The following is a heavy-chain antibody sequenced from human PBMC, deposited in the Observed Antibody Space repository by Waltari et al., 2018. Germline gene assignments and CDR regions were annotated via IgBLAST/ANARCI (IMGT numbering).Heavy chain of an antibody. CDR1: GGSLSSGGYS. V-gene: IGHV4-30-2*01. J-gene: IGHJ6*02. D-gene: IGHD6-6*01. CDR3: ARTSIAARDGMDV. Sequence: QLQLQESGSGLVKPSQTLSLTCAVSGGSLSSGGYSWSWIRQPPGKGLEWIGYIYHSGSTYYNPSLKSRVTISVDRSKNQFSLKLSSVTAADTAVYYCARTSIAARDGMDVWGQGTTVTVSS. CDR2: IYHSGST.